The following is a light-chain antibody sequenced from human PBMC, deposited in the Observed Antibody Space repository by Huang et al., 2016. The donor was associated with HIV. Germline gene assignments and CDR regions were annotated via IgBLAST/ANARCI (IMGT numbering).Light chain of an antibody. CDR3: QQYNSDSWT. CDR1: QRIVRW. Sequence: DIQMTQSPSIVSASVGDRVTITCRASQRIVRWLAWYQQKPGKAPKLLVYQATNLESGVPSRFSGSGSATEFTLTISSLQPDDFATYYCQQYNSDSWTFGQGTKVEIK. CDR2: QAT. V-gene: IGKV1-5*03. J-gene: IGKJ1*01.